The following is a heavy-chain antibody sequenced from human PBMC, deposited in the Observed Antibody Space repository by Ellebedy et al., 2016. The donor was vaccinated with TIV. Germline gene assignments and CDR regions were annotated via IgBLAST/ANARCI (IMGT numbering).Heavy chain of an antibody. J-gene: IGHJ6*03. V-gene: IGHV3-74*01. CDR1: GFTFSKHW. CDR3: ARVRSVGYYMDV. Sequence: PGGSLRLSCAASGFTFSKHWMHWVRQAPGEGLVWVSRIDSGGITTSHADSVEGRFTISRDHAKNSLYLHMNSLRAEDTAVYYCARVRSVGYYMDVWGKGTTVTVSS. D-gene: IGHD3-3*01. CDR2: IDSGGITT.